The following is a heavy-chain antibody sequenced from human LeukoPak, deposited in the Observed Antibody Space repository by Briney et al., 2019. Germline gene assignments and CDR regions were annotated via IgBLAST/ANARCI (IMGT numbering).Heavy chain of an antibody. J-gene: IGHJ1*01. Sequence: SVKVSCKASGYTFTGYYMHWVRQAPGQGLEWMGGIIPIFGTANYAQKFQGRVTITADESTSTAYMELSSLRSEDTAVYYCASYDSSGLESPAEYFQHWGQGTLVTVSS. CDR1: GYTFTGYY. V-gene: IGHV1-69*13. D-gene: IGHD3-22*01. CDR2: IIPIFGTA. CDR3: ASYDSSGLESPAEYFQH.